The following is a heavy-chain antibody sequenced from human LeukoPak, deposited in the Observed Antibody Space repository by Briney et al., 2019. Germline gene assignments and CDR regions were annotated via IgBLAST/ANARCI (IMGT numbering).Heavy chain of an antibody. CDR3: ARGRMATIRH. Sequence: PSETLSLTCAVYGGSFSGYYWSWIRKPPGKGLEWIGEINHSGSTNYNPSLKSRVTISVDTSKNQFSLELSSVAAADTAVYYCARGRMATIRHWGQGTLVTVSS. J-gene: IGHJ4*02. CDR1: GGSFSGYY. CDR2: INHSGST. D-gene: IGHD5-24*01. V-gene: IGHV4-34*01.